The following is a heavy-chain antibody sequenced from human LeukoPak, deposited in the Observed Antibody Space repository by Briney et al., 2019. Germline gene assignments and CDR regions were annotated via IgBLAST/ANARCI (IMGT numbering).Heavy chain of an antibody. CDR2: ISSSGSTI. V-gene: IGHV3-11*04. J-gene: IGHJ5*02. CDR1: GFTFSDYY. D-gene: IGHD4-17*01. CDR3: ARDFYSVYDYGDINNWFDP. Sequence: KPGGSLRLSCAASGFTFSDYYMSWIRQAPGKGLEWVSYISSSGSTIYYADSVKGRFTISRDNAKNSLYLQMNSLRAEDTAVYYCARDFYSVYDYGDINNWFDPRGQGTLVTVSS.